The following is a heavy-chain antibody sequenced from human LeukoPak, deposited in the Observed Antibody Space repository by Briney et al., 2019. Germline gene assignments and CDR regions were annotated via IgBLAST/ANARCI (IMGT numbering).Heavy chain of an antibody. CDR3: ARGTGWYVDY. CDR2: ISFDGSNK. Sequence: GGSLRLSCSASGFSFRSYAMHWVRQAPGMGLEWLAIISFDGSNKDFADSVKGRFTISRDNSKDTLYLQMDSLRPEDTAVYYCARGTGWYVDYWGQGTLVTVSS. CDR1: GFSFRSYA. V-gene: IGHV3-30*04. D-gene: IGHD6-19*01. J-gene: IGHJ4*02.